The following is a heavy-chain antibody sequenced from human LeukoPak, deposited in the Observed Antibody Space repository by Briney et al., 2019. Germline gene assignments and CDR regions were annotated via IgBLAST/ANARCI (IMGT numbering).Heavy chain of an antibody. J-gene: IGHJ4*02. Sequence: GGSLRLSCAGSGFTFSDFSMPWVRQAPGKGLEWVSSISSGSSYKFYADSVKGRLTISRDNAERSVYLQLSSLRTDDTALYSCARGPTTIGGAGKGYFDYWGQEILVLVSP. D-gene: IGHD6-13*01. CDR2: ISSGSSYK. CDR1: GFTFSDFS. CDR3: ARGPTTIGGAGKGYFDY. V-gene: IGHV3-21*01.